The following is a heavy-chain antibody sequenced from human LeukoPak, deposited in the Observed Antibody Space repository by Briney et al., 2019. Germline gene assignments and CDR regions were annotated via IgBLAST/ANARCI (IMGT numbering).Heavy chain of an antibody. CDR3: ARGYCSSSTCDTPFDY. V-gene: IGHV1-46*01. J-gene: IGHJ4*02. D-gene: IGHD2-2*02. CDR1: GYTFTSYF. Sequence: GASVKVSYKATGYTFTSYFLHWVRQAPGQGLEWMGIINPSGGSTTYAQKFQGRVTMTRGMSTSTVYMELSSLRSEDTAIYYCARGYCSSSTCDTPFDYWGQGTLVTVSS. CDR2: INPSGGST.